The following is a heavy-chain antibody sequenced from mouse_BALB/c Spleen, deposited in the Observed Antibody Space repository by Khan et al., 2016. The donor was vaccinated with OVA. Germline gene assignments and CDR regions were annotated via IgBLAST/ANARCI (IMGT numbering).Heavy chain of an antibody. D-gene: IGHD2-14*01. V-gene: IGHV1-4*01. CDR3: GRDGAYHRNDGWFAY. J-gene: IGHJ3*01. CDR2: INPSNGYT. CDR1: GYTFTSYT. Sequence: VQLQQSGAELARPGASVKMSCKASGYTFTSYTIHWIKLRPGQGLEWIGFINPSNGYTNYNQKFKDKATLTADKSSTTVSMQLSSLTSDDSAVYNCGRDGAYHRNDGWFAYWGQGTLVTVSA.